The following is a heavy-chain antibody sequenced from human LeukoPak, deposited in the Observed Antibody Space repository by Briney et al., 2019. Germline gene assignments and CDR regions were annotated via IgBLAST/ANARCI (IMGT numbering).Heavy chain of an antibody. D-gene: IGHD6-6*01. Sequence: SGGSLRLSCAASGFTFSSYAMSWVRQAPGKGLEWVSAISGSGGSTYYADSVKGRFTISRDNSKNTLYLQMNSLRAEDTAVYYYARTEYSSSSGGNAFDIWGQGTMVTVSS. CDR3: ARTEYSSSSGGNAFDI. V-gene: IGHV3-23*01. J-gene: IGHJ3*02. CDR1: GFTFSSYA. CDR2: ISGSGGST.